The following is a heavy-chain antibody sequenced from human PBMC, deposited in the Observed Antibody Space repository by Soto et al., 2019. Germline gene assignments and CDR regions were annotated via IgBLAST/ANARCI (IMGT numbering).Heavy chain of an antibody. D-gene: IGHD5-18*01. CDR3: ARDTAMVSYYYGMDV. Sequence: PGESLKISCQGSGYSFSSYWIGCVRQMPGKDLEWMGIIYPGDSDTRYSPSFQGQVTISAEKSIRTAYLQWTSLKASDTAVYYCARDTAMVSYYYGMDVWGQGTTVTVSS. CDR2: IYPGDSDT. V-gene: IGHV5-51*01. CDR1: GYSFSSYW. J-gene: IGHJ6*02.